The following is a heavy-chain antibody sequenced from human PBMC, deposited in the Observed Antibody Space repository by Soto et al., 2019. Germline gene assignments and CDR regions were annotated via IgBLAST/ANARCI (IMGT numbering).Heavy chain of an antibody. CDR2: VYYRGRS. Sequence: PSGTLSLTCTVSGGSVSNSNYYWGWIRQSPGKGLEWIGSVYYRGRSYSKSSVKSRVTISVDTSKNQFSLNLNSVTASDTAVYYCVSQRTSVLTQAYFDYWGPGALVTVS. J-gene: IGHJ4*02. V-gene: IGHV4-39*01. D-gene: IGHD2-8*01. CDR1: GGSVSNSNYY. CDR3: VSQRTSVLTQAYFDY.